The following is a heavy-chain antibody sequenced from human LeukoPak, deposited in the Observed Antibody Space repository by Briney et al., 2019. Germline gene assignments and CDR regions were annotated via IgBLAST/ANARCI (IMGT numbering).Heavy chain of an antibody. CDR3: TRDGSTSWYKGGFDY. J-gene: IGHJ4*02. V-gene: IGHV4-39*07. CDR2: IYYSGYT. CDR1: VSSISSSTYY. D-gene: IGHD6-13*01. Sequence: SETLSLTCTVPVSSISSSTYYWGWIRQPPGKGLERIGSIYYSGYTYYSPSLKSRVTISVDTSKNQFSLKLTSVTAADTAVYYCTRDGSTSWYKGGFDYWGPGTLVTVSS.